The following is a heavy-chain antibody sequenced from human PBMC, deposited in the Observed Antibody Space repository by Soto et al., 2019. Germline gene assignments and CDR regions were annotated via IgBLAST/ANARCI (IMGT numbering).Heavy chain of an antibody. V-gene: IGHV3-48*01. D-gene: IGHD6-19*01. CDR3: ARNPSAVAGSPTPFVH. CDR2: ISSSSSTI. J-gene: IGHJ4*02. CDR1: GFTFSSHS. Sequence: HPGGSLRLSCAASGFTFSSHSMNWVRQAPGKGLEWVSYISSSSSTIYYADSVKGRFTISRDNAKNSLYLQMNSLRAEDTAVYYCARNPSAVAGSPTPFVHWGQGTLVTVSS.